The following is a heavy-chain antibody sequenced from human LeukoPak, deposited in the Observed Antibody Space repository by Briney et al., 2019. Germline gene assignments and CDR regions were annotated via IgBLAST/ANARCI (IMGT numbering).Heavy chain of an antibody. Sequence: GSLRLPFAASGFTFGTYAMSWVPQAPGKGLEWVGGISISSVDSYYADSVKGRFSISRDDSKNTLYLQMDRLTDEDTAVYYCAKDRELLFAHCWFDLWGQGTLVTVSS. D-gene: IGHD3-10*01. CDR2: ISISSVDS. J-gene: IGHJ5*02. CDR3: AKDRELLFAHCWFDL. CDR1: GFTFGTYA. V-gene: IGHV3-23*01.